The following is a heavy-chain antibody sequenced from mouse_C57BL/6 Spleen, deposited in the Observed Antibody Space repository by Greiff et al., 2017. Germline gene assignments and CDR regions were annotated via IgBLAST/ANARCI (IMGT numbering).Heavy chain of an antibody. CDR2: IYPGSGST. Sequence: VQLQQPGAELVKPGASVKMSCKASGYTFTSYWITWVKQRPGQGLEWIGDIYPGSGSTNYNEKFKSKATLTVDTSSSTAYMQLSSLTSEDSAVYYCARGDYYGSPAWFAYWGQGTLVTVSA. D-gene: IGHD1-1*01. CDR3: ARGDYYGSPAWFAY. V-gene: IGHV1-55*01. J-gene: IGHJ3*01. CDR1: GYTFTSYW.